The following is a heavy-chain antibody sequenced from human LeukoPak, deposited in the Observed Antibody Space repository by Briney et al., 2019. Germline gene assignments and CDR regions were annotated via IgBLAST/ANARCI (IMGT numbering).Heavy chain of an antibody. CDR3: ARGIYYYGPGNYGMDV. J-gene: IGHJ6*04. CDR2: TSAYKGNT. V-gene: IGHV1-18*04. CDR1: GYTFTSYG. Sequence: GVSVKVSCKASGYTFTSYGITWVRQAPGQGLEWMGWTSAYKGNTNYAQKLQGRVTMTTDTSTSTAYMELMSLRSDDTAVYYCARGIYYYGPGNYGMDVWGKGTTVTVSS. D-gene: IGHD3-10*01.